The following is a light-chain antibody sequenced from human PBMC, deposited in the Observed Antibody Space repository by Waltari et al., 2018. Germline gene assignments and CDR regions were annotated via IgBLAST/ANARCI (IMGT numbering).Light chain of an antibody. CDR3: QQYYSTPYT. CDR1: QNVLYISNNKNY. V-gene: IGKV4-1*01. CDR2: WAS. Sequence: DIVMTPSPDSVAVSLGERATITCKSSQNVLYISNNKNYLAWYQQKPGQSPNLLISWASTRESGVPDRFSGSGSGTDFTLTISSLQAEDVAVYYCQQYYSTPYTFGQGTKLEIK. J-gene: IGKJ2*01.